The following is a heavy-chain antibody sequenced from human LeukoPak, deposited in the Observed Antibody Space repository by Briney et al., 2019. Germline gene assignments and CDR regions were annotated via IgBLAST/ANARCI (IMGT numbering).Heavy chain of an antibody. Sequence: SETLSLTCAVYGGSFSGYYWSWIRQPPGKGLEWIGYIYYSGSTNYNPSLKSRVTISVDTSKNQFSLKLSSVTAADTAVYYCARDSSDSSGYPAFFDLWGRGTLVTASS. V-gene: IGHV4-59*01. CDR3: ARDSSDSSGYPAFFDL. D-gene: IGHD3-22*01. J-gene: IGHJ2*01. CDR1: GGSFSGYY. CDR2: IYYSGST.